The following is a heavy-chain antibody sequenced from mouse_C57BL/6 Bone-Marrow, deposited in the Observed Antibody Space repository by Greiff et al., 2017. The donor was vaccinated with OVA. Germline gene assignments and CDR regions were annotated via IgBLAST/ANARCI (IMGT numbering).Heavy chain of an antibody. J-gene: IGHJ3*01. CDR3: TTDPAWFAY. CDR1: GFNIKDDY. V-gene: IGHV14-4*01. Sequence: DVKLQESGAELVRPGASVKLSCTASGFNIKDDYMHWVKQRPEQGLEWIGWFDPENGDTEYASKFQGKATITAATSSNTAYLQLSSLTSDDTAVYYCTTDPAWFAYWGQGTLVTVSA. CDR2: FDPENGDT.